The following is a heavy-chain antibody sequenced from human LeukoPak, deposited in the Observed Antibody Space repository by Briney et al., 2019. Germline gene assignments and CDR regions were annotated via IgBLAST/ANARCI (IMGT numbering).Heavy chain of an antibody. CDR3: VKSRGGYFDY. Sequence: GRSLRLSCSASGFTFSSYAMHWVRQAPGKGLEYVSAISSNGGSTYYADSVKGRFTISRDNSKNTLYLQMSSLRAEDTAVYYCVKSRGGYFDYWGQGTLVTVSS. D-gene: IGHD3-16*01. J-gene: IGHJ4*02. V-gene: IGHV3-64D*06. CDR2: ISSNGGST. CDR1: GFTFSSYA.